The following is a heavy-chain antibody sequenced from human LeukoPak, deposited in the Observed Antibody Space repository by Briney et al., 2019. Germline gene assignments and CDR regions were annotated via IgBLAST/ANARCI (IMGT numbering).Heavy chain of an antibody. CDR3: AKDQAVAGWSIDY. D-gene: IGHD6-19*01. CDR1: GFTFSSYA. Sequence: PGGSLRLSCAASGFTFSSYAMGWVRQAPGKGLEWVSGIVSRVGTTYYADSVKGRFTISRDNSKNTLYLQINSLRAEDTAVYYCAKDQAVAGWSIDYWGEGILVTVSS. CDR2: IVSRVGTT. J-gene: IGHJ4*02. V-gene: IGHV3-23*01.